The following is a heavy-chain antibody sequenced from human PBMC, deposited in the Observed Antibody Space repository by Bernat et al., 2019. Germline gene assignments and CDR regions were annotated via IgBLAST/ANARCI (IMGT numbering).Heavy chain of an antibody. CDR1: GFTFSSYG. CDR2: ISYDGSNK. D-gene: IGHD5-18*01. V-gene: IGHV3-30*18. Sequence: VQLVESGGGVVQPGRSLRLSCAASGFTFSSYGMHWVRQAPGKGLEWVAVISYDGSNKYYADSVKGRFTISRDNSKNTLYLQMNSLRAEDTAVYYCAKAVTWIQLWLLGYWGQGTLVTVSS. J-gene: IGHJ4*02. CDR3: AKAVTWIQLWLLGY.